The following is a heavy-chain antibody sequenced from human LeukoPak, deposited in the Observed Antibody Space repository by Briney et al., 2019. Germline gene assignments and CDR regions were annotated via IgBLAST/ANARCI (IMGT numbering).Heavy chain of an antibody. CDR2: IRSKANSYAT. D-gene: IGHD2-15*01. J-gene: IGHJ4*02. CDR1: GFTFSGSA. Sequence: GGSLRLSCAASGFTFSGSAMHWVRQASGKGVEGVGRIRSKANSYATAYAASVKGRFTISRDDSKNTAYLQMNSLKTEDTAVYYCTRLDGYCSGGSCQRADYWGQGTLVTVSS. V-gene: IGHV3-73*01. CDR3: TRLDGYCSGGSCQRADY.